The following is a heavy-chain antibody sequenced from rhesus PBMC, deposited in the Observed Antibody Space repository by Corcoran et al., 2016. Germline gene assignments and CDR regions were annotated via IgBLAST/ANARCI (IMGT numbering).Heavy chain of an antibody. Sequence: QMQLQESGPGLVKPSETLSVTCAVSGCSISNSYWSWNRQAPGKGLEWIGYSYGSCSSTNYNPSLKTRVTLSVDTSKNQLSLKLSSVTAADTAVYYCASYSGSFLGYFDYWGQGVLVTVSS. J-gene: IGHJ4*01. D-gene: IGHD3-16*01. V-gene: IGHV4-169*01. CDR2: SYGSCSST. CDR1: GCSISNSY. CDR3: ASYSGSFLGYFDY.